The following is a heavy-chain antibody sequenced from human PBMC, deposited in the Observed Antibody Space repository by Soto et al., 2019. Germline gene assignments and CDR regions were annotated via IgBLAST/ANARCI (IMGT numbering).Heavy chain of an antibody. CDR1: GGSISSYY. CDR2: IYYSGST. J-gene: IGHJ4*02. V-gene: IGHV4-59*01. D-gene: IGHD2-15*01. Sequence: SETLSLTCTVSGGSISSYYWSWVRQPPGEGLEWIGYIYYSGSTNYNPSLKSRVTISIDTSKNQFSLKLSYVTTADTAVYYCAIITAVAGYWGQGTLVTVSS. CDR3: AIITAVAGY.